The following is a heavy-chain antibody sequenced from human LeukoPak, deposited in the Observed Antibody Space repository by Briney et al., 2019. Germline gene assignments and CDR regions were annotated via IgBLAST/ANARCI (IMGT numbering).Heavy chain of an antibody. V-gene: IGHV5-51*01. D-gene: IGHD5-12*01. CDR3: ARRGIVATVDDAFDI. Sequence: GESLKTSCKGSGYSFTSYWIGWVRQMPGKGLEWMGIIYPGDSDTRYSPSFQGQVTISADKSISTAYLQWSSLKASDTAMYYCARRGIVATVDDAFDIWGQGTMVTVSS. CDR1: GYSFTSYW. J-gene: IGHJ3*02. CDR2: IYPGDSDT.